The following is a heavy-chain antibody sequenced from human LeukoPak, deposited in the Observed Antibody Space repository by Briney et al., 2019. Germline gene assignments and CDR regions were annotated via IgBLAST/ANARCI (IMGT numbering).Heavy chain of an antibody. Sequence: GGSLRLSCADSGLTLSSFDMSWVRQAPGKGLEWVSSISNIGGSTYYAASVKGRFTISGDNSKNMVYLQMNSLRVEDTAVYYCAKVDYDFRSGYYFHWGQGTLVSVSS. CDR2: ISNIGGST. D-gene: IGHD3-3*01. CDR3: AKVDYDFRSGYYFH. J-gene: IGHJ4*02. CDR1: GLTLSSFD. V-gene: IGHV3-23*01.